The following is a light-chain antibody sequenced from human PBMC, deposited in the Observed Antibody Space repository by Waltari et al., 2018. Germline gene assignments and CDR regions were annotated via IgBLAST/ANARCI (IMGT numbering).Light chain of an antibody. CDR3: QQYINYSTWT. J-gene: IGKJ1*01. CDR2: KAS. Sequence: DIQMTQSPSTLSASVGDRVTITCRASQSITNWLAWYQQKPGKAPKLLIYKASTLESGVPSRFSGSGSGTEFTLTISSLQPDDVATYYCQQYINYSTWTFGQGTKVEIK. CDR1: QSITNW. V-gene: IGKV1-5*03.